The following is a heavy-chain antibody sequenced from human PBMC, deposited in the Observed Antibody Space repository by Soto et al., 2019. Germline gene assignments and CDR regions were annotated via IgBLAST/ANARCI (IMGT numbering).Heavy chain of an antibody. J-gene: IGHJ5*02. V-gene: IGHV3-33*01. Sequence: QVQLVESGGGVVQPGRSLRLSCAASGFTFSGYAMHWVRQAPGKGLEWMAVIWYDGSNKYYADSVKGRFTISRDNSKNTLYQQMNSLRAEDTAVYYCASVTTGTTGLDPWGQGTLVTVSS. CDR2: IWYDGSNK. CDR3: ASVTTGTTGLDP. D-gene: IGHD1-1*01. CDR1: GFTFSGYA.